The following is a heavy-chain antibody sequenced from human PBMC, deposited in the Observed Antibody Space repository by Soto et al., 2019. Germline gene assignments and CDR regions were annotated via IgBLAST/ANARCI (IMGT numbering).Heavy chain of an antibody. V-gene: IGHV3-23*01. CDR3: AKDYDSSPEYFQR. Sequence: GGSLRLSCAASGFTFRSYAMSWVRQAPGKGLEWVSAISGSGGGTYYAGSEKGRFTISRDNSKNTLYLQMNSLRAEDTAVYYCAKDYDSSPEYFQRWGQGTLVTVSS. CDR1: GFTFRSYA. CDR2: ISGSGGGT. D-gene: IGHD3-22*01. J-gene: IGHJ1*01.